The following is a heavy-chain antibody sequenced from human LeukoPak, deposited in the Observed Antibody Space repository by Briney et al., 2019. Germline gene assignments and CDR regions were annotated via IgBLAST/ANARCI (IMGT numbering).Heavy chain of an antibody. D-gene: IGHD1-26*01. CDR1: GFTFSTYA. J-gene: IGHJ4*02. CDR3: AKDPRPTWEVTLDY. Sequence: PGGSLRLSCAASGFTFSTYAMTWVRQAPGKGLEWVSGISGSGTSTYNADSVKGRFTISRDNSKNTLYLQMSSLRAEDTAVYYCAKDPRPTWEVTLDYWGQGTLVTVSS. CDR2: ISGSGTST. V-gene: IGHV3-23*01.